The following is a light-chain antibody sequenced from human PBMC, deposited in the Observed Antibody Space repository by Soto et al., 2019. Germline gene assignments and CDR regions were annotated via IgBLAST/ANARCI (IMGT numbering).Light chain of an antibody. CDR1: QSGFSTY. CDR3: HQYGNPPWT. Sequence: EIVLTQSPGTLSLSPGERATLSCWASQSGFSTYLAWFQQKPGQAPRLLIYGASIRATGVPDRFSGSGSGTDFTLTISRLEPEDFAMCFCHQYGNPPWTLGQGTRVEVK. J-gene: IGKJ1*01. CDR2: GAS. V-gene: IGKV3-20*01.